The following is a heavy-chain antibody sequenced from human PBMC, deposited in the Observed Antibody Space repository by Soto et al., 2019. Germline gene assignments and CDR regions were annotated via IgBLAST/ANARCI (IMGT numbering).Heavy chain of an antibody. CDR2: ISGSGGST. Sequence: GGSLRLSCAASGFTFSSYAMSWVRQAPGKGLEWVSAISGSGGSTYYADSVKGRFTISRDNAKNTLYLQMNSLRAEDTAVYYCSSGHCTNGVCRGYYFDYWGQGTLVTVSS. CDR1: GFTFSSYA. J-gene: IGHJ4*02. V-gene: IGHV3-23*01. D-gene: IGHD2-8*01. CDR3: SSGHCTNGVCRGYYFDY.